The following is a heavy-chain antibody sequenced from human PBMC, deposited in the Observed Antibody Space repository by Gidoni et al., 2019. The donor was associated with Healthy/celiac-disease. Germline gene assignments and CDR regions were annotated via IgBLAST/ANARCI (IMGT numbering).Heavy chain of an antibody. Sequence: QVQLVESGGGVVQPGRSLRLSCAASGFTFSSYGMHWVRQAPGKGLEWVAVISYDGSNKYYADSVKGRFTISRDNSKNTLYLQMNSLRAEDTAVYYCAKDLAGRAAARPLDYWGQGTLVTVSS. CDR1: GFTFSSYG. CDR3: AKDLAGRAAARPLDY. CDR2: ISYDGSNK. V-gene: IGHV3-30*18. D-gene: IGHD6-6*01. J-gene: IGHJ4*02.